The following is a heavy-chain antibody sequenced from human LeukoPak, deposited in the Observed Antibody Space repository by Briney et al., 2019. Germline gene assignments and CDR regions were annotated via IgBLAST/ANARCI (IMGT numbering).Heavy chain of an antibody. Sequence: SETLSLTCTVSGDSIGTYFWHWIRQPPGKGLEWMGYIYDRGTTAYNPSLKRRVTVSVDTSTNQFSLKLTSVTPADTAVYYCARDPDGYKFFDYWGRGRPVTVSS. V-gene: IGHV4-59*01. D-gene: IGHD5-24*01. J-gene: IGHJ4*02. CDR1: GDSIGTYF. CDR2: IYDRGTT. CDR3: ARDPDGYKFFDY.